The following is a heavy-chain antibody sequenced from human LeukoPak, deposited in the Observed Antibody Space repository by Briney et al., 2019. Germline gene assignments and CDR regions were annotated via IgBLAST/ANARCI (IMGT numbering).Heavy chain of an antibody. CDR2: IIPIFGIA. CDR1: GGTFSSYA. J-gene: IGHJ4*02. D-gene: IGHD1/OR15-1a*01. CDR3: ARVGPLTREYNWNTEKFDY. Sequence: ASVKVSCKASGGTFSSYAISWVRQAPGQGLEWMGRIIPIFGIANYAQKFQGGVTITADKSTSTAYMELSSLRSEDTAVYYCARVGPLTREYNWNTEKFDYWGQGTLVTVSS. V-gene: IGHV1-69*04.